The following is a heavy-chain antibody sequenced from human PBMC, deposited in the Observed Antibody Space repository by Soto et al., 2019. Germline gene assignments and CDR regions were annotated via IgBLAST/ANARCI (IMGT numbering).Heavy chain of an antibody. CDR1: GFTFSSYS. D-gene: IGHD5-18*01. CDR3: ARDQPGYSYGYGLGY. CDR2: ISSSSSYI. J-gene: IGHJ4*02. Sequence: EVQLVESGGGLVKPGGSLRLSCAASGFTFSSYSMNWVRQAPGKGLEWVSSISSSSSYIYYADSVKGRFTISRDNAKNSLYQQMNSRRAEDTAVYYCARDQPGYSYGYGLGYWGQGTLVTVSS. V-gene: IGHV3-21*01.